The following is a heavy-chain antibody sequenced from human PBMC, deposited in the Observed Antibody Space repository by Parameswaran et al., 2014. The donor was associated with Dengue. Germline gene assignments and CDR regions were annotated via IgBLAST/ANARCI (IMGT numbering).Heavy chain of an antibody. D-gene: IGHD2-8*01. V-gene: IGHV1-8*01. CDR2: MNPNSGNT. CDR3: MVLNWFDP. J-gene: IGHJ5*02. Sequence: WVRQAPGQGLEWMGWMNPNSGNTGYAQKFQGRVTMTRNTSISTAYMELSSLRSEDTAVYYCMVLNWFDPWGQGTLVTVSS.